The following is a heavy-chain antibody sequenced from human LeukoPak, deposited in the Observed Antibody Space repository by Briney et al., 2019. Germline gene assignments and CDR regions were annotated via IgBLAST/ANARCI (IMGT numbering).Heavy chain of an antibody. D-gene: IGHD3-16*02. V-gene: IGHV4-4*02. CDR3: ARGRITFGGVIVLDY. Sequence: SGTLSLTCAVSGGSISSSNWWSWVRQPPEKGLEWIGEIYHSGSTNYNPSLKSRVTISVDKSKNQFSPKLSSVTAADTAVYYCARGRITFGGVIVLDYWGQGTLVTVSS. CDR1: GGSISSSNW. J-gene: IGHJ4*02. CDR2: IYHSGST.